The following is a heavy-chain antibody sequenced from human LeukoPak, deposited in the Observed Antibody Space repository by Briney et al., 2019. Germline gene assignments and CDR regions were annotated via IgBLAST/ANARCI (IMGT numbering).Heavy chain of an antibody. Sequence: GGSLRLSCAASGFTFSSYGMSWVRRAPGRGPEWVSGISGSGGNTYYADSVKGRFTISRDNSQNTLYLQMNTLRAEDTAVYYCAKVVSGYHFDYWGQGTLVTVSS. D-gene: IGHD5-12*01. J-gene: IGHJ4*02. CDR1: GFTFSSYG. CDR2: ISGSGGNT. V-gene: IGHV3-23*01. CDR3: AKVVSGYHFDY.